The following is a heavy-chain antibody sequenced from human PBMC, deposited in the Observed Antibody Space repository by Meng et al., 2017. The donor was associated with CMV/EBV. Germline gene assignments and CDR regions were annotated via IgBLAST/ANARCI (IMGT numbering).Heavy chain of an antibody. CDR3: AKDHVVVVPAAIPDYYYYGMDV. CDR2: IKQDGSEK. J-gene: IGHJ6*02. CDR1: GFTFSSYW. D-gene: IGHD2-2*02. V-gene: IGHV3-7*01. Sequence: GGSLRLSCAASGFTFSSYWMSWVRQAPGKGLEWVANIKQDGSEKYYVDSVKGRFTISRDNAKNSLYLQMNSLRAEDTAVYYCAKDHVVVVPAAIPDYYYYGMDVWGQGTTVTVSS.